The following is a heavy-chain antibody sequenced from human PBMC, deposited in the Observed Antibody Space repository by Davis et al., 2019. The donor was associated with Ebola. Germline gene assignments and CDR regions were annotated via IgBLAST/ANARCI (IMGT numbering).Heavy chain of an antibody. D-gene: IGHD3-22*01. J-gene: IGHJ6*02. Sequence: HTGGSLRLSCAASGFTFSDYYMSWIRQAPGKGLVWVSRINSDGSDTAYADSVKGRFTISRDNAKNTLYLQINSLRAVDTAVYYCARGQNYYDSSGYKVLHHFYGMDVWGQGTTVTVSS. CDR3: ARGQNYYDSSGYKVLHHFYGMDV. CDR1: GFTFSDYY. V-gene: IGHV3-74*01. CDR2: INSDGSDT.